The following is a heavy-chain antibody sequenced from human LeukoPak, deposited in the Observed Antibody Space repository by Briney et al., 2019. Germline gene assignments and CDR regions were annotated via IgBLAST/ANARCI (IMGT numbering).Heavy chain of an antibody. CDR2: ISYDGSNK. V-gene: IGHV3-30-3*01. D-gene: IGHD6-13*01. CDR1: GFTFSSYA. CDR3: AKDSKITTADYYFDY. Sequence: PGGSLRLSCAASGFTFSSYAMHWVRQAPGKGLEWVVVISYDGSNKYYADSVKGRFTISRDNSKNTVYLQMDSLRVEDMAVYYCAKDSKITTADYYFDYWGLGTLVTVSS. J-gene: IGHJ4*02.